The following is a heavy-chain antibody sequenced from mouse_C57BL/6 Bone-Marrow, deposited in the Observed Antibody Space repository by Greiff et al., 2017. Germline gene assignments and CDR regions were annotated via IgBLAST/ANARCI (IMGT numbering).Heavy chain of an antibody. CDR3: ARPYYSNYWYFDV. J-gene: IGHJ1*03. D-gene: IGHD2-5*01. CDR2: IYPGSGST. Sequence: VQLQQPGAELVKPGASVKMSCKASGYTFTSYWITWVKQRPGQGLEWIGDIYPGSGSTNYNEKFKSKATLTVDTSPSTAYMQLSSLKSEDSAVYYCARPYYSNYWYFDVWGTGTTVTVSS. V-gene: IGHV1-55*01. CDR1: GYTFTSYW.